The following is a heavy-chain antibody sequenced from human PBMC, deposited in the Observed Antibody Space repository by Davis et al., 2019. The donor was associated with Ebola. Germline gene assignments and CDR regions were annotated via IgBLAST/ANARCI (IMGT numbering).Heavy chain of an antibody. J-gene: IGHJ4*02. D-gene: IGHD5-12*01. CDR2: IYYSGST. Sequence: SETLSLTCTVSGASISPNDYYWGWIRQPPGKGLEWIGTIYYSGSTYYNPSLESRVTISADTSKNQFSLKLTSVTAADTAVYYCASGGYSGYDGYFDDWGQGTLVTVSS. V-gene: IGHV4-39*01. CDR3: ASGGYSGYDGYFDD. CDR1: GASISPNDYY.